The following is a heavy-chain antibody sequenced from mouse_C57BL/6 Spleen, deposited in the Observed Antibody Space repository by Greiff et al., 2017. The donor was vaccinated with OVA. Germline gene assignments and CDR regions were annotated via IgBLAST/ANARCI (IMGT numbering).Heavy chain of an antibody. CDR2: IYPGDGDT. J-gene: IGHJ1*03. CDR1: GYAFSSSW. CDR3: ARSIYYDHWYFDV. Sequence: QVQLKQSGPELVKPGASVKISCKASGYAFSSSWMNWVKQRPGKGLEWIGRIYPGDGDTNYNGKFKGKATLTADKSSSTAYMQLSSLTSEDSAVYFCARSIYYDHWYFDVWGTGTTVTVSS. V-gene: IGHV1-82*01. D-gene: IGHD2-4*01.